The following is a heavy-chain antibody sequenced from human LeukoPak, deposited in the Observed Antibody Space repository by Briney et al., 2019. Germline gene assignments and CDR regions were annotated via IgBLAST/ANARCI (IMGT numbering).Heavy chain of an antibody. CDR1: GFTVSSNY. J-gene: IGHJ4*02. Sequence: GGSLRLSCAASGFTVSSNYMSWVRQAPGKGLEWVSVIYSGGSTYYADSVKGRFTISRDNSKNTLYLQMNSLRAEDTAVYYCAREVLGTTTGYFDYWGQGALVTVSS. D-gene: IGHD1-26*01. CDR3: AREVLGTTTGYFDY. V-gene: IGHV3-53*01. CDR2: IYSGGST.